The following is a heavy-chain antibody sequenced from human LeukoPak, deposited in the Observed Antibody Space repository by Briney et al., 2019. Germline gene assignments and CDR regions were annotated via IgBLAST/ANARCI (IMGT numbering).Heavy chain of an antibody. CDR2: ISPSGSTI. J-gene: IGHJ6*03. CDR1: GLTFSDYF. D-gene: IGHD3-10*01. CDR3: ARSGIRMVRGVIIKSPYHMDV. V-gene: IGHV3-11*04. Sequence: GGSLRLSCAASGLTFSDYFMSWIRQAPGKGLEWISYISPSGSTIYYADSVKGRFTISRDNAKNSLYLQMHSLRAEDTAVYYCARSGIRMVRGVIIKSPYHMDVWGKGTTVTVSS.